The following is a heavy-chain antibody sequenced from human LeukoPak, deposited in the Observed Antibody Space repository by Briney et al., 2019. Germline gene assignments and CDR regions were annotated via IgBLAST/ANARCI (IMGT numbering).Heavy chain of an antibody. CDR1: GFTFSSYW. Sequence: GGSLRLSCAASGFTFSSYWMHWLRQAPGKGPGWVARTNRDGSSTAYPDSVKGRFTTATNNAKNTLYLLMNSLRAEDTAVCYCARDSVECYIFDYWGQGTLVTVSS. CDR2: TNRDGSST. J-gene: IGHJ4*02. CDR3: ARDSVECYIFDY. V-gene: IGHV3-74*01. D-gene: IGHD2-21*01.